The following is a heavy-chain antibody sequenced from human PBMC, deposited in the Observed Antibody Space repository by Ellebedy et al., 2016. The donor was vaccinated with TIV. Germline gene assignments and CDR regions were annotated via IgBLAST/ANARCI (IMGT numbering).Heavy chain of an antibody. CDR2: IKQDGSEK. Sequence: PGGSLRLSCAASGFTFSSYAMSWVRQAPGKGLEWVANIKQDGSEKYYVDSVKGRFTISRDNARKSLYLQMNSLRVDDTAVYYCARDTVEVPSGDAFDIWGRGTMVTVSS. J-gene: IGHJ3*02. CDR1: GFTFSSYA. CDR3: ARDTVEVPSGDAFDI. D-gene: IGHD2-2*01. V-gene: IGHV3-7*04.